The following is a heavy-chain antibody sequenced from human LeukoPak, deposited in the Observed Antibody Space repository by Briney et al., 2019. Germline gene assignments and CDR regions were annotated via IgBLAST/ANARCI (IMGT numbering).Heavy chain of an antibody. CDR3: ARAPPSSSPTPFDY. J-gene: IGHJ4*02. Sequence: NPSETLSLTCTVSGGSISSYYWSWIRQPAGKGLEWIGRIYTSGSTNYNPSLKSRVTISVDKSKNQFSLKLSSVTAADTAVYYCARAPPSSSPTPFDYWGQGTLVTVSS. V-gene: IGHV4-4*07. CDR1: GGSISSYY. D-gene: IGHD6-13*01. CDR2: IYTSGST.